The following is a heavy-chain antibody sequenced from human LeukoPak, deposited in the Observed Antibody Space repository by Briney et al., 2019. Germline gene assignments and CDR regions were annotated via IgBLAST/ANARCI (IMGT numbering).Heavy chain of an antibody. D-gene: IGHD4-23*01. Sequence: ASVKVSCKASGYTFTGYYMHWIRQAPGQGLEWMGLINPNNGGTNYAQKFQGRVTMTRNTSISTAYMELSRLRSDDTAVYYCTTVGFDYWGQGTLVTVSS. CDR2: INPNNGGT. V-gene: IGHV1-2*02. CDR3: TTVGFDY. CDR1: GYTFTGYY. J-gene: IGHJ4*02.